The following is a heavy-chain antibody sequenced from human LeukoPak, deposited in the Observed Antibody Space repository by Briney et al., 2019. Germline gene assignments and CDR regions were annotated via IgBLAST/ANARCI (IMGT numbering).Heavy chain of an antibody. CDR3: VKRRVGTYYFDL. CDR2: INSDGGST. D-gene: IGHD1-26*01. CDR1: GFTFTSYG. Sequence: GGSLRLSCSASGFTFTSYGMHWVRQAPGKGLEYVSGINSDGGSTYYADSVKDRFTISRDNSKNTLYLQMSSLRPEDTAAYYCVKRRVGTYYFDLWGRGTLVTVSS. V-gene: IGHV3-64D*06. J-gene: IGHJ2*01.